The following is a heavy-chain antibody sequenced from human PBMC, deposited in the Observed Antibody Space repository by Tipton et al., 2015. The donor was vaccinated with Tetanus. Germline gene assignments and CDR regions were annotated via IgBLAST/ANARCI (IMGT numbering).Heavy chain of an antibody. CDR3: EKVPSPYGGDVFYYCGMDV. CDR1: GFTFSSYG. D-gene: IGHD4-23*01. J-gene: IGHJ6*04. V-gene: IGHV3-30*18. CDR2: ISYDGSNK. Sequence: SLRLSCAASGFTFSSYGMHWVRQAPGKGLEWVAVISYDGSNKYYADSVKGRFTISRDNSKNTLYLQMNSLRAEDTAVYYWEKVPSPYGGDVFYYCGMDVWGKGTPVTVSS.